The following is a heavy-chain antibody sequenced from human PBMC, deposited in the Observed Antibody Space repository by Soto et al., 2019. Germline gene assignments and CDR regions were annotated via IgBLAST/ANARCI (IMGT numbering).Heavy chain of an antibody. CDR1: GFTFNNYA. CDR2: ISGGGDTT. V-gene: IGHV3-23*01. CDR3: AKGRGGSGSLTPRVDV. D-gene: IGHD3-10*01. Sequence: EVQMLESGGGLVQPGGSLRLSCAASGFTFNNYAMTWVRQAPGKGLEWVSAISGGGDTTSYVDSVKGRFTVSRDGSKNTLDLQMISLRAEDTAQYYCAKGRGGSGSLTPRVDVWGQGTLVTVSS. J-gene: IGHJ4*02.